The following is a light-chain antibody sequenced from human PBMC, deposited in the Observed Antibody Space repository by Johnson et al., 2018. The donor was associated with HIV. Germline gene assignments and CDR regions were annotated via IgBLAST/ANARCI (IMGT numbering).Light chain of an antibody. V-gene: IGLV1-51*01. CDR3: GTWDNSLSGCYV. CDR2: AKN. J-gene: IGLJ1*01. Sequence: QSVLTQPPSVSAAPGQKVTISCSGSSSNIGNNYVSWYQQLPGTAPKLLISAKNKRPSGVPDRFSASKSGTSATLGITGLQTGDEADYYCGTWDNSLSGCYVFGSGTKVTVL. CDR1: SSNIGNNY.